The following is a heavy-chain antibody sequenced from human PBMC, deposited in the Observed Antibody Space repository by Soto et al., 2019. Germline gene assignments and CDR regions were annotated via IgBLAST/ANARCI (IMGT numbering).Heavy chain of an antibody. CDR2: IYYSGST. CDR3: ARHQGENDYIWGSYRYTVSYFDY. D-gene: IGHD3-16*02. J-gene: IGHJ4*02. Sequence: SETLSLTCTVSGGSISSYYWSWIRQPPGKGLEWIGYIYYSGSTNYNPSLKSRVTISVDTSKNQFSLKLSSVTAADTAVYYCARHQGENDYIWGSYRYTVSYFDYRGQGTLVTVSS. V-gene: IGHV4-59*08. CDR1: GGSISSYY.